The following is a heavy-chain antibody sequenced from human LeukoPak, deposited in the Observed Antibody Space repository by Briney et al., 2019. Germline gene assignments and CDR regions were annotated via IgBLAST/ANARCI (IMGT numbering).Heavy chain of an antibody. V-gene: IGHV4-59*01. D-gene: IGHD2-2*01. Sequence: LETLSLTCTVSGGSIGRYYWSWIRQSPGKGLEWIGFISYTGSTDYYPSLKSRVTISLDTSKNQFSLNLSSVTAADTAVYYCARGSVVVVPAAIFYWFDPWGQGTLVTVSS. CDR2: ISYTGST. J-gene: IGHJ5*02. CDR1: GGSIGRYY. CDR3: ARGSVVVVPAAIFYWFDP.